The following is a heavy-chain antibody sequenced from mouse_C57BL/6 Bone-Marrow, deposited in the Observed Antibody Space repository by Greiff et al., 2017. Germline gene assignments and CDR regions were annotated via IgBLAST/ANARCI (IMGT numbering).Heavy chain of an antibody. J-gene: IGHJ4*01. CDR3: TQGGFITTVVAPYYAMDY. Sequence: EVQLQQSGTVLARPGASVKMSCKTSGYTFTSYWMHWVKQRPGQGLEWIGAIYPGNSDTSYNQKFKGKAKLTAVTSASTAYMELSSLTNEDSAVYYCTQGGFITTVVAPYYAMDYWGQGTSVTVSS. V-gene: IGHV1-5*01. D-gene: IGHD1-1*01. CDR2: IYPGNSDT. CDR1: GYTFTSYW.